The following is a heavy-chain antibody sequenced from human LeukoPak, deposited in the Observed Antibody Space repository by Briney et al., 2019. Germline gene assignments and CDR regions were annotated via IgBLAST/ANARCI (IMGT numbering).Heavy chain of an antibody. Sequence: QSGGSLRLSCAASGFTFSSYAMSWVRQAPGKGLEWVSAISGSGGSTYYADSVKGRFTISRDNSKNTLYLQMNSLRAEDTAVYYCAKDLWIQLWSEDAFDIWGQGTMVTVSS. V-gene: IGHV3-23*01. CDR2: ISGSGGST. J-gene: IGHJ3*02. D-gene: IGHD5-18*01. CDR3: AKDLWIQLWSEDAFDI. CDR1: GFTFSSYA.